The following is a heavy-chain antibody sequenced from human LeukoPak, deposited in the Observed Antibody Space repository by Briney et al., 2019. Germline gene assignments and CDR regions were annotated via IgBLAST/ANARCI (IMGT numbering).Heavy chain of an antibody. Sequence: GASLKISCKGSGYIFTNYWIGWVRPMPGKGLEWMGIIYPGDSHIRYSPSFQGQVTISADKSISTAYLQWSSLKASDTAMYYCARHLWFGELLSWFDPWGQGTLVTVSS. V-gene: IGHV5-51*01. D-gene: IGHD3-10*01. J-gene: IGHJ5*02. CDR1: GYIFTNYW. CDR2: IYPGDSHI. CDR3: ARHLWFGELLSWFDP.